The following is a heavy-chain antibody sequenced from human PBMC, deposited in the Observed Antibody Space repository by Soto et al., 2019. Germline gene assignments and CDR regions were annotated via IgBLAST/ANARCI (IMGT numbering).Heavy chain of an antibody. Sequence: ASVKVSCKASGYTFTSYGISWVRQAPGQGLEWMGWISAYNGNTNYAQKLQGRVTMTTDTSTSTAYMELRSLRSDDTAVYYCVRDRDIVVVPAAISNYYYGMDVWGQGTTVTVSS. CDR3: VRDRDIVVVPAAISNYYYGMDV. V-gene: IGHV1-18*04. J-gene: IGHJ6*02. CDR1: GYTFTSYG. CDR2: ISAYNGNT. D-gene: IGHD2-2*02.